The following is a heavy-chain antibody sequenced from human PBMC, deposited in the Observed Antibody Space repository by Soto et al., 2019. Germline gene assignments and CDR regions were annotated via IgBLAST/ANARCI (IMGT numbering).Heavy chain of an antibody. CDR3: AREGRFLEWLYWFDP. V-gene: IGHV1-69*01. Sequence: QVQLVQSGAEVKKPGSSVKVSCKASGGTFSSYAISWVRQAPGQGLEWVGGIIPIFGTANYAQKFQGRDTITEDETTSTADMELSNLRAEDPAVYYCAREGRFLEWLYWFDPWGQGTLVTVSS. D-gene: IGHD3-3*01. CDR2: IIPIFGTA. J-gene: IGHJ5*02. CDR1: GGTFSSYA.